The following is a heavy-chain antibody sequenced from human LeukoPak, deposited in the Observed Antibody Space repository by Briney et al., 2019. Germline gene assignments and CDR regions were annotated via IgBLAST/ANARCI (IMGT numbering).Heavy chain of an antibody. CDR3: AKGSRSGSYSFSTFDP. Sequence: GGPLRLSCAASGFTFSSYAMSWVRQAPGKGLEWVSAISGSGGSTYYADSVKGRFTISRDNSKNTLYLQMNSLRAEDTAVYYCAKGSRSGSYSFSTFDPWGQGTLVTVSS. CDR1: GFTFSSYA. J-gene: IGHJ5*02. V-gene: IGHV3-23*01. CDR2: ISGSGGST. D-gene: IGHD3-10*01.